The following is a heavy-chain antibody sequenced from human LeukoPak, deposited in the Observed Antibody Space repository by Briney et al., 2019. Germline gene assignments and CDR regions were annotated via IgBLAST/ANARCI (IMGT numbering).Heavy chain of an antibody. CDR3: ARGPYGSSGTPDAFDI. J-gene: IGHJ3*02. D-gene: IGHD3-10*01. Sequence: GGPLRLSCVASGFTFSSYWMSWVRQAPGGGLVWWANIKQDGTEKNYVDSVKGRFTISRDNAKNSLYLQMNSLRAEDTAVYYCARGPYGSSGTPDAFDIWGQGTMVTVSS. CDR1: GFTFSSYW. V-gene: IGHV3-7*01. CDR2: IKQDGTEK.